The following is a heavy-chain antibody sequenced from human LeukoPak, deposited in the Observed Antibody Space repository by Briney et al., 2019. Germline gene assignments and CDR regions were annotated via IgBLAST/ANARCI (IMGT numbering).Heavy chain of an antibody. CDR3: ARVSGYLLFDY. D-gene: IGHD3-22*01. CDR1: GGSISSGSSY. V-gene: IGHV4-30-2*01. CDR2: IYHSGST. Sequence: SETLSLTCTVSGGSISSGSSYWGWIRQPPGKGLEWIGYIYHSGSTYYNPSPKSRVTISVDRSKNQFSLKLSSVTAADTAVYYCARVSGYLLFDYWGQGTLVTVSS. J-gene: IGHJ4*02.